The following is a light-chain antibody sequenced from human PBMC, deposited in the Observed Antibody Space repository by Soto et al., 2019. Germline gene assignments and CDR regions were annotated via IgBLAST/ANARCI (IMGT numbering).Light chain of an antibody. CDR1: QSISSSY. CDR3: KQYGRT. Sequence: EIVLTQSPGTLSLSPGERATLSCRASQSISSSYLDWYQQKPGQAPRLLMYGASSRATGIPDRFSGSGSGTDFTLIISRLEPEDFAVYYCKQYGRTLGQGTKVNIK. V-gene: IGKV3-20*01. J-gene: IGKJ1*01. CDR2: GAS.